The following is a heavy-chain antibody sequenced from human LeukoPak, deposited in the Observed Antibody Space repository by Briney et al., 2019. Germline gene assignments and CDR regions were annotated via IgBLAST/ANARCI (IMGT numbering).Heavy chain of an antibody. CDR3: AIEMATMVDY. CDR1: GYTFTSYY. V-gene: IGHV1-46*01. CDR2: INPSGGST. Sequence: ASVKVSCKASGYTFTSYYMHWVRQAPGQGLEWMGIINPSGGSTSYAQKFQGRVTITTDESTSTAYMELSSLRSEDTAVYYCAIEMATMVDYWGQGTLVTVSS. J-gene: IGHJ4*02. D-gene: IGHD5-24*01.